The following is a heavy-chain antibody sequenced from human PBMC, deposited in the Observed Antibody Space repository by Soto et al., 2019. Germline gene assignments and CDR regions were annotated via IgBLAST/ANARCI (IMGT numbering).Heavy chain of an antibody. J-gene: IGHJ3*02. CDR2: IKQDASEN. CDR3: ARDSGPRGYDAFDI. Sequence: EVQVVESGGGLVQPGGSLRLSCAASGFTFSNYWMTWVRKAPGKGLEWVANIKQDASENFYVDSVKGRFTISRDNAKNSLYLQMNSLRVEDTAVYYCARDSGPRGYDAFDIWGQGTMVTVSS. V-gene: IGHV3-7*04. D-gene: IGHD2-8*02. CDR1: GFTFSNYW.